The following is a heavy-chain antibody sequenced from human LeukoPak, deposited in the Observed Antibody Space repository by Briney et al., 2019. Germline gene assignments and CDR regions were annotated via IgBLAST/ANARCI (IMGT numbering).Heavy chain of an antibody. CDR2: IYYSGST. CDR3: ARGRAYCSGGSCPMGY. Sequence: PSETLSLTCTVSGGSISSYYWSWIRQPPGKGLEWIGYIYYSGSTNYNPSLKSRVTISVDTSKNQFSLKLSSVTAADTAVYYCARGRAYCSGGSCPMGYWGQGTLVTVSS. J-gene: IGHJ4*02. D-gene: IGHD2-15*01. CDR1: GGSISSYY. V-gene: IGHV4-59*12.